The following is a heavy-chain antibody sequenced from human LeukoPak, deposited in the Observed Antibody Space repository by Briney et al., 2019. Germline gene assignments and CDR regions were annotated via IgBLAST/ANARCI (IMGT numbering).Heavy chain of an antibody. D-gene: IGHD3-22*01. CDR3: VRGYYDSSGSSNTFDI. Sequence: SETLSLTCTVSGGSISSSYWSWIRQPPRKGLEWIGYIHYSENTNYTPTLKNRLTMSVDTSKNQFSLKLSSVTAADTAVYYCVRGYYDSSGSSNTFDIWGQGTMVTVSS. CDR2: IHYSENT. CDR1: GGSISSSY. J-gene: IGHJ3*02. V-gene: IGHV4-59*01.